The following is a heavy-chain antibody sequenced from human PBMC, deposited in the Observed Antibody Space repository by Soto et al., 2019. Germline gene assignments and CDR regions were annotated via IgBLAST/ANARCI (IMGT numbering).Heavy chain of an antibody. J-gene: IGHJ4*02. CDR3: ARGEYYYDNHYFDY. V-gene: IGHV1-69*06. Sequence: QVQLVQSGAEVKKPGSSVKVSCKASGGTFSSYAISWVRQAPGQGLEWMGGIIPIFGTANYAQQFQGRVTITADTSTSTAYMERSSLRSEDTAVYYCARGEYYYDNHYFDYWGQGTLVTVSS. D-gene: IGHD3-22*01. CDR2: IIPIFGTA. CDR1: GGTFSSYA.